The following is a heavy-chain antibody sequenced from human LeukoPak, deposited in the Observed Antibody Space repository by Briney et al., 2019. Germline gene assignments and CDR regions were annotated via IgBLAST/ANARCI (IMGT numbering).Heavy chain of an antibody. CDR3: ARHRDGAFDI. J-gene: IGHJ3*02. CDR2: ITQDGSEK. V-gene: IGHV3-7*04. CDR1: GFTFSWSW. Sequence: GGSLRLSCAASGFTFSWSWMSWVRQAAGNGLEWVANITQDGSEKHYVESVKGRFIISRDNAKNSLYLQMNSLRAEDTAVYYCARHRDGAFDIWGQGTMVTVSS. D-gene: IGHD5-24*01.